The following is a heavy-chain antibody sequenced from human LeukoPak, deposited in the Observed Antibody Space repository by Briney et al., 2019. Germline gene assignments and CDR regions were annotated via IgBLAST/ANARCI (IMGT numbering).Heavy chain of an antibody. Sequence: ASVKVSCKASGYTFTIYGISWVRQAPGQGLEWMGWISAYNGNTNYAQKLQGRVTMTTDTSTSTAYMELRSLRSDDTAVYYCARDLPVAGTMPTDYWGQGTLVTVSS. D-gene: IGHD1-14*01. CDR2: ISAYNGNT. J-gene: IGHJ4*02. V-gene: IGHV1-18*01. CDR1: GYTFTIYG. CDR3: ARDLPVAGTMPTDY.